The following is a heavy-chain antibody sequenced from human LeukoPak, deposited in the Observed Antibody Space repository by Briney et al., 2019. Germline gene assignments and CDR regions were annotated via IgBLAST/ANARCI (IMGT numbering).Heavy chain of an antibody. J-gene: IGHJ4*02. D-gene: IGHD3-3*01. Sequence: GESLKISCTGSGYSFTNYWISWVRQMPGKGLEWMGRIDPSDSYTNHSPSFQGLVTMSADKSISTAYLQWRSLKASDTAMYCCVRRQRFSLDDYWGQGTLVTVSS. CDR2: IDPSDSYT. V-gene: IGHV5-10-1*01. CDR1: GYSFTNYW. CDR3: VRRQRFSLDDY.